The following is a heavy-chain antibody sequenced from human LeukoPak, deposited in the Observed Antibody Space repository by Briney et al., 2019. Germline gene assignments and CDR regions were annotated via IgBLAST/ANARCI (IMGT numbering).Heavy chain of an antibody. CDR1: GFTFRNYG. Sequence: PGGSLRLSCAASGFTFRNYGMHWVRQAPGKGLEWVAIIWYDGNNKYYANSVKGRFTISRDNSKNTLYLQMNSLRAEDTAVYYCARADTTVTTFGYWGQGTLVTVSS. CDR2: IWYDGNNK. J-gene: IGHJ4*02. V-gene: IGHV3-33*08. CDR3: ARADTTVTTFGY. D-gene: IGHD4-17*01.